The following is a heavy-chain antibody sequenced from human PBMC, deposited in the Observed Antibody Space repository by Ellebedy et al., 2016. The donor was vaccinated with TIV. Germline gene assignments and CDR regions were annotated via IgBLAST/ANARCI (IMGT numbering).Heavy chain of an antibody. D-gene: IGHD3-10*01. CDR1: GYSFTNYW. V-gene: IGHV5-51*01. CDR2: IYPGDSDP. CDR3: ARRMVRGGIRYAMDV. Sequence: GESLKISCQASGYSFTNYWIGWVRQMPGKGLEWMGIIYPGDSDPRYSPSFEGQVTISVAKSISPAYLQWNSLKASNTATYYCARRMVRGGIRYAMDVWGQGTTVTVSS. J-gene: IGHJ6*02.